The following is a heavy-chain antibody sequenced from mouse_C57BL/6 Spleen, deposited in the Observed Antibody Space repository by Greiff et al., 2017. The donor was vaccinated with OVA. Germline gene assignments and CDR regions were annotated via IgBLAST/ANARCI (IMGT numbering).Heavy chain of an antibody. CDR3: ARRIYDYDGFAY. V-gene: IGHV5-4*03. CDR2: ISDGGSYT. CDR1: GFTFSSYA. J-gene: IGHJ3*01. D-gene: IGHD2-4*01. Sequence: EVNVVESGGGLVKPGGSLKLSCAASGFTFSSYAMSWVRQTPEKRLEWVATISDGGSYTYYPDNVKGRFTISRDNAKNNLYLQMSHLKSEDTAMYYCARRIYDYDGFAYWGQGTLVTVSA.